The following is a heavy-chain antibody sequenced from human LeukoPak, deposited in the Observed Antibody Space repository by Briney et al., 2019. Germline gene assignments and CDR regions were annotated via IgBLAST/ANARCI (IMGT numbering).Heavy chain of an antibody. J-gene: IGHJ3*02. V-gene: IGHV3-23*01. CDR1: GFTFSSYA. D-gene: IGHD3-10*01. CDR2: ISGSGGST. CDR3: ASGQYYYGSGSFHAFDI. Sequence: GGSLRLSCAASGFTFSSYAMSWVRQAPGKGLEWVSAISGSGGSTYYADSVKGRFTISRDNSKNTLYLQMNSLRAEDTAVYYCASGQYYYGSGSFHAFDIWGQGTMVTVSS.